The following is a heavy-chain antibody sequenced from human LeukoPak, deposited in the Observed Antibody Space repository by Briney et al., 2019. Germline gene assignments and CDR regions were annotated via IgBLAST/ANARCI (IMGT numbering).Heavy chain of an antibody. Sequence: GGSLRLPCAASGFTFSSYATHWVSQAPGKGLEWVAVISYDGSNKYYADSVKGRFTISRDNSKNTLYLQMNSLRAEDTAVYHCAPALYYDDGPQHWGQGTMVTVSS. CDR2: ISYDGSNK. CDR3: APALYYDDGPQH. V-gene: IGHV3-30-3*01. J-gene: IGHJ1*01. D-gene: IGHD3-22*01. CDR1: GFTFSSYA.